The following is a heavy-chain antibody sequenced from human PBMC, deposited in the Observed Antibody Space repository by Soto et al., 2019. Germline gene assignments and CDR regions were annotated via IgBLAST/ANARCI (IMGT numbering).Heavy chain of an antibody. Sequence: SGGGVVQPGRSLRLSCAASGFTFSSYGMHWVRQAPGKGLEWVAVIWYDGSNKYYADSVKGRFTISRDNSKNTLYLQMNSLRAEDTAVYYCARDSGWFGELPDYWGQGTLVTVSS. D-gene: IGHD3-10*01. V-gene: IGHV3-33*01. CDR1: GFTFSSYG. J-gene: IGHJ4*02. CDR3: ARDSGWFGELPDY. CDR2: IWYDGSNK.